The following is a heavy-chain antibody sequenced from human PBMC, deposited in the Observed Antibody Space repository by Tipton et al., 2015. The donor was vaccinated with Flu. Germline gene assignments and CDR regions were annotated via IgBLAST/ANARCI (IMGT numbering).Heavy chain of an antibody. CDR1: GFTFSDLW. D-gene: IGHD4-11*01. J-gene: IGHJ4*02. CDR2: INSDGSNT. Sequence: SLRLSCVGSGFTFSDLWMSWVRQAPGKGLVWVSRINSDGSNTSYADSVKGRFTISRDNAKNTLYLQVNSLRAEDTAVYYCARSRNGSFDYWGQGTLVTVSS. V-gene: IGHV3-74*01. CDR3: ARSRNGSFDY.